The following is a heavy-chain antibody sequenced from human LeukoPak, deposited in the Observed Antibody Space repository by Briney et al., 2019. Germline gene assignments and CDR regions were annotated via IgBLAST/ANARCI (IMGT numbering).Heavy chain of an antibody. Sequence: GGSLRLSCAASGFTFRDYNMHWVRQAPGKGLEWVSHIKWYDGSTYYADSVKGLFTISRDNSKNSLYLQMNSLRTEDTALYYCAKDRERFGSGPIRHWGQGTLVTVSS. V-gene: IGHV3-43*01. D-gene: IGHD1-1*01. CDR3: AKDRERFGSGPIRH. CDR1: GFTFRDYN. CDR2: IKWYDGST. J-gene: IGHJ1*01.